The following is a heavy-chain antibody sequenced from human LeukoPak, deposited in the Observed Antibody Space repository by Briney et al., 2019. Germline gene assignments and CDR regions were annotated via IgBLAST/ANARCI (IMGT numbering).Heavy chain of an antibody. D-gene: IGHD1-14*01. CDR2: IYSGGST. V-gene: IGHV3-53*01. Sequence: GGSLRLSCAASGFIFRSYTMSWVRQAPGKGLEWVSVIYSGGSTYYADSVKGRFTISRDNSKNTLYLQMNSLRAEDTAVYYCARDNGPGFDYWGQGTLVTVSS. J-gene: IGHJ4*02. CDR1: GFIFRSYT. CDR3: ARDNGPGFDY.